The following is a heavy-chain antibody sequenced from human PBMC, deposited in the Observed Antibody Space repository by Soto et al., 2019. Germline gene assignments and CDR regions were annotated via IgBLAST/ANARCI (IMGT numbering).Heavy chain of an antibody. CDR1: GGSITSGGHY. Sequence: PSETLSLTCTVSGGSITSGGHYWSWIRQHPGKGLEWIGYIYFNGITYYNPSLKSRVTILVDTSKNQFSLKLSSVTAADTAVYYCARDYGGHSNSDYWGQGTQVTVSS. D-gene: IGHD4-17*01. V-gene: IGHV4-31*03. J-gene: IGHJ4*02. CDR2: IYFNGIT. CDR3: ARDYGGHSNSDY.